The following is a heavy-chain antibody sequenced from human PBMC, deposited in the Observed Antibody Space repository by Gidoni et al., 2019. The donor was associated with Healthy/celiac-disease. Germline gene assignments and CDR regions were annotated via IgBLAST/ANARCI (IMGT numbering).Heavy chain of an antibody. CDR3: ATTSGEMATRGYYYYGMDV. Sequence: EVQLLESGGGLVQPGGSLRLSCAASGFTFSSYAMSWVRQAPGKGLEWVSAISGSGGSTYYADSVKGRFTISRDNSKNTLYLQMNSLRAEDTAVYYCATTSGEMATRGYYYYGMDVWGQGTTVTVSS. CDR1: GFTFSSYA. CDR2: ISGSGGST. D-gene: IGHD5-12*01. J-gene: IGHJ6*02. V-gene: IGHV3-23*01.